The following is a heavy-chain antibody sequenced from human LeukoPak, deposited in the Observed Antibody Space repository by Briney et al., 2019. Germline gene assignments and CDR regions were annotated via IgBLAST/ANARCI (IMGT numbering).Heavy chain of an antibody. CDR3: AKTLGIAVAGTNGGFDY. CDR2: INQDGSEK. V-gene: IGHV3-7*03. Sequence: GESLRLSCAASGFTFTTYWMSWVRQAPGKGLEWVANINQDGSEKYFVDSVKGRFTISRDNAKNSLYLQMNSLRAEDTALYYCAKTLGIAVAGTNGGFDYWGQGTLVTVSS. J-gene: IGHJ4*02. CDR1: GFTFTTYW. D-gene: IGHD6-19*01.